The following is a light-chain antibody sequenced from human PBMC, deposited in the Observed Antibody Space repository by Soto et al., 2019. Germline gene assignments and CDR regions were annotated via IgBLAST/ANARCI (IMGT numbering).Light chain of an antibody. J-gene: IGKJ3*01. Sequence: DIQMTQSPSSLSASVGDRVTITCRASQSISSYLNWYQQKPGKAPKLLIYAASSLQSGVPSRFSGSGSGTDFTLTISSLQPEDFATYYCQQSYSTHYTFGPGIKVDIK. CDR3: QQSYSTHYT. CDR1: QSISSY. CDR2: AAS. V-gene: IGKV1-39*01.